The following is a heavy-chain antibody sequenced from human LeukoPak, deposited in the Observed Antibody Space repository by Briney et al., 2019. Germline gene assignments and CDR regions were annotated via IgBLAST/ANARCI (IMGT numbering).Heavy chain of an antibody. Sequence: GASVKVSCKASGYTFTGYYMHWVRQAPGQGLEWMGWINPNSGGTNYAQKFQGRVTMTRDTSISTAYMELSRLRSEDTAVYYCARVVAEGFGELLDYWGQGTLVTVSS. J-gene: IGHJ4*02. CDR3: ARVVAEGFGELLDY. D-gene: IGHD3-10*01. V-gene: IGHV1-2*02. CDR1: GYTFTGYY. CDR2: INPNSGGT.